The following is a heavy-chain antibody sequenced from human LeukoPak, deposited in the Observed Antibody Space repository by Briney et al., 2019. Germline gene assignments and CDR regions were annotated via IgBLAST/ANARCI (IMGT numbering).Heavy chain of an antibody. J-gene: IGHJ4*02. V-gene: IGHV3-23*01. CDR1: GLTLSNYD. D-gene: IGHD6-6*01. Sequence: PGGSLRLSCVASGLTLSNYDTTWVRQAPGKGLEYVSSIGSGGYRFYGGSVKGRFSISRDNSQNTVYLQMISLRGEDTAIYFCAKKLPDASSYFDFWGQGSLVTVSS. CDR3: AKKLPDASSYFDF. CDR2: IGSGGYR.